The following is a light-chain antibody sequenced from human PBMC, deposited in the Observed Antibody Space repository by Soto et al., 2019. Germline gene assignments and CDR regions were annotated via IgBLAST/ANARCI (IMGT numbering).Light chain of an antibody. J-gene: IGKJ1*01. V-gene: IGKV3-15*01. CDR3: QQYNNWPPVT. Sequence: EIVLTQSPASLSLSPVERATLSCRASQSVSSNLAWYQQKSGQPPRLLIYGASTRAIGIPARFSGSGSGTEFTLTISSLQSEDFAVYYCQQYNNWPPVTFGQGTKVDI. CDR2: GAS. CDR1: QSVSSN.